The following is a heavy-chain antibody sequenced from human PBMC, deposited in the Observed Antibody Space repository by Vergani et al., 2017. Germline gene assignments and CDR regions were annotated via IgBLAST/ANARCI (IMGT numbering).Heavy chain of an antibody. CDR1: GFTSSYYG. D-gene: IGHD2-21*01. CDR3: ATKSCGAPGCQIGYFRE. Sequence: QVHLVESGGGVVQLGRPLRLSCVVSGFTSSYYGLLWARQPPGKGLEWVAVISHEGTEKYYADSVKGQFTISRENSKSTLYLQMNSLGTEDTVVYYCATKSCGAPGCQIGYFREWGQGTLVTVSS. J-gene: IGHJ1*01. V-gene: IGHV3-30*03. CDR2: ISHEGTEK.